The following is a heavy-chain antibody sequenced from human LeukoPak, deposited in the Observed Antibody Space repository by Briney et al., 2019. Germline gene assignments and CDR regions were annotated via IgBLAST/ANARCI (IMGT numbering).Heavy chain of an antibody. CDR2: VTSSGGST. J-gene: IGHJ4*02. Sequence: GGSLRLSCAASGFSVSDYYMSWIRQSPGKGPEWISYVTSSGGSTKYADSVKGRFTISRDKAKNSVALQMSALRAEDTAVYYCTRERRGSYFAFESWGQGTLVTVSS. V-gene: IGHV3-11*01. CDR3: TRERRGSYFAFES. CDR1: GFSVSDYY. D-gene: IGHD3-16*01.